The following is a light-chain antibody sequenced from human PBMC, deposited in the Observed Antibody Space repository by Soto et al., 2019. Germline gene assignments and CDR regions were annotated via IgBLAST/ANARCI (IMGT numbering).Light chain of an antibody. J-gene: IGKJ2*01. V-gene: IGKV3-15*01. CDR3: QQYNNWPPHT. CDR2: GAS. CDR1: QSVGSN. Sequence: ETVMTQSPATLSVSPGEGATLSCRASQSVGSNLAWYQQRPGQAPRLLIYGASTRATGIPARFSGSGSGTEFTLTISGLHSEDFAVYYCQQYNNWPPHTFGQGTKLEI.